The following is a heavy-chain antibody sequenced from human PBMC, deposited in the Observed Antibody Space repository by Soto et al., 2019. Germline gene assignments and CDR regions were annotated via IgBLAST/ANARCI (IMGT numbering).Heavy chain of an antibody. CDR1: GYSFTSYC. V-gene: IGHV5-51*01. CDR3: ATYVLIGDFDI. D-gene: IGHD2-21*01. J-gene: IGHJ3*02. CDR2: IYPGHYHP. Sequence: PWESLKISCQGSGYSFTSYCIGWESQMPGKGMEWMGIIYPGHYHPRYSPSFQGQVTISADQSISTAYLQWSSLHASDPALYSSATYVLIGDFDIWGQGTMLADS.